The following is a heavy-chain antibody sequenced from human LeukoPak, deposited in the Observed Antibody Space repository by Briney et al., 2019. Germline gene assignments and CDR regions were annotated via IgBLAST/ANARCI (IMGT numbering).Heavy chain of an antibody. D-gene: IGHD3-22*01. CDR3: ARLRRNSDKSGFYYYYDS. Sequence: GGSLRLSCAASGLTFSSFSFNWVRQGPGKGLEWVSSINTVASYIYYADSVKGRFTISRDNAKNSLYLQMNSLRAEDTGVYYCARLRRNSDKSGFYYYYDSWGQGTLVTVSS. V-gene: IGHV3-21*06. CDR1: GLTFSSFS. CDR2: INTVASYI. J-gene: IGHJ4*02.